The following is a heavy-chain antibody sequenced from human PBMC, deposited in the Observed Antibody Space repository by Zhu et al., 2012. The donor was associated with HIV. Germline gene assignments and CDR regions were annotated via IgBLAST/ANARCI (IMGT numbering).Heavy chain of an antibody. Sequence: QVQLVESGGGLVKPGGSLRLSCAASGFTFSDYYMSWIRQAPGKGLEWVSYIGSGGNTIYYADSVKGRFTISRDNAKNSLYLQMSSLGXEDTAVYYCARHMLSGIIITFSLLSLDYVGPGNPGHRLL. D-gene: IGHD3-10*01. V-gene: IGHV3-11*04. CDR2: IGSGGNTI. CDR3: ARHMLSGIIITFSLLSLDY. J-gene: IGHJ4*02. CDR1: GFTFSDYY.